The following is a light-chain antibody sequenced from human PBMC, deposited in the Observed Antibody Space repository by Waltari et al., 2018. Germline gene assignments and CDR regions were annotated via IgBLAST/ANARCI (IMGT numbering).Light chain of an antibody. J-gene: IGLJ2*01. V-gene: IGLV1-40*01. CDR1: SSNIGAGYD. CDR2: GNS. CDR3: QAYDSSLSGSWV. Sequence: QSVLTQPPSVSGAPGQRVTISCTGSSSNIGAGYDVHWCQQLPGTAPKLLIYGNSNRPSRVPARVSGSKSGTSASMAITGLQAEDEADYYCQAYDSSLSGSWVFGGGTKLTVL.